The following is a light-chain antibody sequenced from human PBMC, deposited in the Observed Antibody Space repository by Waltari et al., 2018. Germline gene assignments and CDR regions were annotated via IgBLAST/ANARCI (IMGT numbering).Light chain of an antibody. Sequence: QSALTQPASVSGSPGQSIPIPCTGTSSDIGNYNFVSWHQHYPAKAPKPMIYDVSKRPSGVSNRLSGSKSGNTASLTISGLQAEDEADYYCTSYTTSSTVGVFGGGTKVTVL. J-gene: IGLJ3*02. CDR1: SSDIGNYNF. CDR2: DVS. V-gene: IGLV2-14*03. CDR3: TSYTTSSTVGV.